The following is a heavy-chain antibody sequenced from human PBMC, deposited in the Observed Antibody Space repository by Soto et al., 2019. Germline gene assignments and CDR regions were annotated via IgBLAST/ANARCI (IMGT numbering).Heavy chain of an antibody. CDR2: INAGNGNT. J-gene: IGHJ4*02. CDR3: ATEPIMTKGYCSGGSCYEIDY. V-gene: IGHV1-3*01. D-gene: IGHD2-15*01. Sequence: VASVKVSCKASGYTFTSYAMHWVRQAPGQRREWMGWINAGNGNTKYSQKFQGRVTITRDTSASTAYMELSSLRSEDTAVYYCATEPIMTKGYCSGGSCYEIDYWGQGTLVTVSS. CDR1: GYTFTSYA.